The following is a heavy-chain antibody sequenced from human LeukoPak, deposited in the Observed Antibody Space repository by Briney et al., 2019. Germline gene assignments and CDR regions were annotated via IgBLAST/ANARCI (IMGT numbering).Heavy chain of an antibody. Sequence: GGSLRLSCAASGFTVSSNYMSWVRQAPGKGLEWVSVIYSGGSTYYADSVKGRFTISRDNSKNTLYLQMNSLRAEDTAVYYCARDMSGSYSLNDYWGQGTLVTVSS. CDR1: GFTVSSNY. D-gene: IGHD1-26*01. V-gene: IGHV3-53*01. CDR3: ARDMSGSYSLNDY. CDR2: IYSGGST. J-gene: IGHJ4*02.